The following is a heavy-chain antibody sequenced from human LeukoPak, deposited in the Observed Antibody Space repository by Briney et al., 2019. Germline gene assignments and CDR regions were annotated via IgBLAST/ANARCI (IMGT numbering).Heavy chain of an antibody. V-gene: IGHV3-23*01. CDR3: AKYGPQDSGSSHFDY. J-gene: IGHJ4*02. Sequence: GGSLRLSCAASGFTFSSYAMSWVRQAPGKGLEWVSAIRDSGSSTHYADSVKGRFTTSRDNSKNTLFLQMNSLRAEDTAIYYCAKYGPQDSGSSHFDYWGQGALVTVSS. CDR2: IRDSGSST. D-gene: IGHD1-26*01. CDR1: GFTFSSYA.